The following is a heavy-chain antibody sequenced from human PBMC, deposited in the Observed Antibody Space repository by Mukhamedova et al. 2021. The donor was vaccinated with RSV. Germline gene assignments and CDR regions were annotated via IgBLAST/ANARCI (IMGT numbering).Heavy chain of an antibody. Sequence: WMGIIYPGDSDTRYSPSFQGQVTISADKSISTAYLQWSSLKASDTAMYYCARQWGDIVVVLDGPGAFDIWGQGTMVTVSS. D-gene: IGHD2-2*01. V-gene: IGHV5-51*01. CDR3: ARQWGDIVVVLDGPGAFDI. J-gene: IGHJ3*02. CDR2: IYPGDSDT.